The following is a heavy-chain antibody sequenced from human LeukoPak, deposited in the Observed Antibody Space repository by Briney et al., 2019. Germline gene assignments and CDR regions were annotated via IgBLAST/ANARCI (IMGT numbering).Heavy chain of an antibody. J-gene: IGHJ4*02. CDR2: INPNSGGT. CDR3: VRDFWNGPGDY. Sequence: ASVKVSCKASGYSFTGYYVHWVRQAPGQGPEWMGWINPNSGGTKYAQKFQGRVTMTSDTSISTAYMELSRLISDDTAVYYCVRDFWNGPGDYWGQGTLVTVSS. V-gene: IGHV1-2*02. CDR1: GYSFTGYY. D-gene: IGHD3-3*01.